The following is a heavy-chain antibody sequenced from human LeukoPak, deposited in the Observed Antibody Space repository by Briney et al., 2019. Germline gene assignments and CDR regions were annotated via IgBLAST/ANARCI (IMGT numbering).Heavy chain of an antibody. V-gene: IGHV4-34*01. J-gene: IGHJ4*02. Sequence: SETLSLTCAVYGGSFSTCYWSWVRQPPGKGLEWIGEINHSGSTNYNPSLKSRVTISANTSKGQFSVKLTSVTAADTAVYYCSTRGDWGQGTLVTVSS. CDR1: GGSFSTCY. CDR2: INHSGST. CDR3: STRGD.